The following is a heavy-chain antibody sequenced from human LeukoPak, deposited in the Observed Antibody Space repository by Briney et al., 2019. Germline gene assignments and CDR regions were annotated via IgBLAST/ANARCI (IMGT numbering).Heavy chain of an antibody. CDR1: GFTFSSYA. CDR3: AKRIGGSSSIYYYYYMDV. CDR2: ISGSGEST. V-gene: IGHV3-23*01. D-gene: IGHD6-6*01. J-gene: IGHJ6*03. Sequence: GGSLILSCAASGFTFSSYAMSWVRQAPGKGLEWVSVISGSGESTYYADCVKGRFTVSRDNSKNTLFLQMNSLRAEDTAVYYCAKRIGGSSSIYYYYYMDVWGKGTTVTVSS.